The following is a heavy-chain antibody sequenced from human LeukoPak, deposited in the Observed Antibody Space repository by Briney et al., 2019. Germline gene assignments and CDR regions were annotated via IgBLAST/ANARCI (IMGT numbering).Heavy chain of an antibody. Sequence: PSETLSLTCAVYGGSFSGYYWSWIRQPPGKGLEWIGEINHRGSTNYNPSLRSRVTISVDTSKNQFSLKLSSVTAADTAVYYCARPKVVVTAIPAFDIWGQGTMVTVSS. CDR1: GGSFSGYY. V-gene: IGHV4-34*01. CDR3: ARPKVVVTAIPAFDI. D-gene: IGHD2-21*02. CDR2: INHRGST. J-gene: IGHJ3*02.